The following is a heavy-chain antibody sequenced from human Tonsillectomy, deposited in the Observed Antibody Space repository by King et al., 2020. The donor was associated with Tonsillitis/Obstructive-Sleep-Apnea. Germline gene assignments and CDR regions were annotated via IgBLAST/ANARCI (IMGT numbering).Heavy chain of an antibody. Sequence: QLQESGPGLVKPSETLSLTCTVSGGSISSSSYYWGWIRQPPGKGLEWIGSIYYSGSTYYNPSLKSRVTISVDTSKNQFSLKLSSVTAADTAVYYCARHRNTMITNWFDPWGQGTLVTVSS. J-gene: IGHJ5*02. V-gene: IGHV4-39*01. D-gene: IGHD3-22*01. CDR1: GGSISSSSYY. CDR2: IYYSGST. CDR3: ARHRNTMITNWFDP.